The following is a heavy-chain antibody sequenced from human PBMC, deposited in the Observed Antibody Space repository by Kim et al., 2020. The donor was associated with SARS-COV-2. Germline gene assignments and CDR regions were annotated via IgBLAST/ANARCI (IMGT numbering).Heavy chain of an antibody. V-gene: IGHV4-34*01. D-gene: IGHD3-22*01. J-gene: IGHJ4*02. Sequence: SLKSRVTISVDTSKNQFSLKLSSVTAADTAVYYCARGLELNYYDSSGDYWGQGTLVTVSS. CDR3: ARGLELNYYDSSGDY.